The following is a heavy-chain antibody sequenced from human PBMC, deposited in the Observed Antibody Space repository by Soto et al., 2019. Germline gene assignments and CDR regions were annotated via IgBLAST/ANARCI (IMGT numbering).Heavy chain of an antibody. D-gene: IGHD3-22*01. CDR1: GFTFSSYA. Sequence: GSLIVSCAASGFTFSSYAMSWVRQAAGKGLEWVSAISGSGGSTYYADSVKGRFTISRDNSKNTLYLQMNSLRAEDTAVYYCAKNLWRITMQVEAYDYWGQGSLVIVSA. CDR2: ISGSGGST. V-gene: IGHV3-23*01. J-gene: IGHJ1*01. CDR3: AKNLWRITMQVEAYDY.